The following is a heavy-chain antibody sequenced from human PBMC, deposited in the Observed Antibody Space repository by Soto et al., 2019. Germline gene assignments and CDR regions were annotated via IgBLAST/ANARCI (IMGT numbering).Heavy chain of an antibody. CDR1: GYTFINFG. D-gene: IGHD6-13*01. V-gene: IGHV1-18*01. CDR3: AREPPRATAGLNYFDP. CDR2: ISPFNGHT. J-gene: IGHJ5*02. Sequence: QVQLVQSGTEVKKPGASVKVSCKTSGYTFINFGIGWVRQAPGQGLEWMGWISPFNGHTPYAQKFQGRVSPTTDTSTSTAFLELRSLTYDDTAVYYCAREPPRATAGLNYFDPWGKGTLVTVSS.